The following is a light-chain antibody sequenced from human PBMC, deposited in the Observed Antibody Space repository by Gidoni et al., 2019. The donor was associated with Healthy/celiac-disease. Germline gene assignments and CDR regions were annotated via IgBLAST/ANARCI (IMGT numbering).Light chain of an antibody. CDR2: WAS. CDR3: QQYYSTPFT. CDR1: QSVLYSSNNQNY. Sequence: DIVMTQSPDSLAVSLGERATINCKSSQSVLYSSNNQNYLAWYQQKPGQPPKLLIYWASTRESGVPDRFSGSGSGTDFTLTISSLQAEYVAVYYCQQYYSTPFTFGPGTKVDIK. V-gene: IGKV4-1*01. J-gene: IGKJ3*01.